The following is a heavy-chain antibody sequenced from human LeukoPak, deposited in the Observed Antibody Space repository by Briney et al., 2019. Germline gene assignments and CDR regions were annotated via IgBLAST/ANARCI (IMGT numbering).Heavy chain of an antibody. D-gene: IGHD1-26*01. CDR2: INPNSGGT. CDR3: ARAVGATKWFDP. J-gene: IGHJ5*02. V-gene: IGHV1-2*02. CDR1: GYTFTGYY. Sequence: ASVKVSCKVSGYTFTGYYMHWVRQAPGQGLEWMGWINPNSGGTNYAQKFQGRVTMTRDTSISTAYMELSRLRSDDTAVYYCARAVGATKWFDPWGQGTLVTVSS.